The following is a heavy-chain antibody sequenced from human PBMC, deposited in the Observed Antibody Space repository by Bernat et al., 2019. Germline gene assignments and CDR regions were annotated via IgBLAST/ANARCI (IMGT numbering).Heavy chain of an antibody. D-gene: IGHD1-1*01. V-gene: IGHV3-33*01. CDR1: GFTFGSYG. Sequence: QVQLVESGGAVVQPGRSLRLSCAASGFTFGSYGMHWVRQAPGKGLEWVALLLSDGSDEYYADSVKGRFTISRDISKNALYLQMNRLRVEDPAVYFCARAGFGTVSYFNYYMDVWGKGTTVAVSS. CDR2: LLSDGSDE. J-gene: IGHJ6*03. CDR3: ARAGFGTVSYFNYYMDV.